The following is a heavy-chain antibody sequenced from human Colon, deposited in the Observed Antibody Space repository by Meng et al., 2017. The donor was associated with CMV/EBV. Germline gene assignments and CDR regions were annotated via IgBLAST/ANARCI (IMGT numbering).Heavy chain of an antibody. J-gene: IGHJ4*02. CDR1: GHSLNAYD. CDR2: MNPHSGNT. V-gene: IGHV1-8*01. D-gene: IGHD6-19*01. CDR3: AKDGKEYSTGWNFDS. Sequence: ASVKVSCKASGHSLNAYDINWVRQAPGQGLEWMGWMNPHSGNTGYAQKFQGRVIMTRNTSINTAYMELSSLRPDDTGVYYCAKDGKEYSTGWNFDSWGQGTLVTVSS.